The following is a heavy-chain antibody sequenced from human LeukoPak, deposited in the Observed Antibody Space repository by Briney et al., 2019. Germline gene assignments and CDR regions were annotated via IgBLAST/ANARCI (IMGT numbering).Heavy chain of an antibody. V-gene: IGHV3-11*01. CDR1: GFTFSDYY. J-gene: IGHJ5*02. CDR2: ISSSGSTI. Sequence: GGSLRLSCAASGFTFSDYYMSWIRQAPGKGLEWVSYISSSGSTIYYADSVKGRFTISRDNAKNSLYLQMNSLRAEDTAVYYCARDSLEYCSSTSCSGNWFDPWGQGTLVTVSS. CDR3: ARDSLEYCSSTSCSGNWFDP. D-gene: IGHD2-2*01.